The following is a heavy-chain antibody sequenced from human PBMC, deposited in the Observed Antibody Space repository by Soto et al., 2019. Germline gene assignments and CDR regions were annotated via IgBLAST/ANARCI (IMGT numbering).Heavy chain of an antibody. V-gene: IGHV1-18*01. CDR3: ARMRWEPLWDTEGMDV. J-gene: IGHJ6*02. Sequence: QVQLVQSGAEVKKPGASVKVSCKASGYTFTSYGISWVRQAPGQGLEWMGWISAYNGNTNYAQKLQGRVTMTTDTSTSTAYMELRSLRSDDTAMYYCARMRWEPLWDTEGMDVWGQGTTVTVSS. CDR1: GYTFTSYG. D-gene: IGHD1-26*01. CDR2: ISAYNGNT.